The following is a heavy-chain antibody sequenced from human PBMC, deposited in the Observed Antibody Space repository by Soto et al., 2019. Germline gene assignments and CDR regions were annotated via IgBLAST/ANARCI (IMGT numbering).Heavy chain of an antibody. CDR3: AGSSSSAGFDY. Sequence: QVQLQQWGAGLLKPSETLSLTCAVYGGSFSGYYWSWIRQPPGKGLEWIGEINHSGSTNYNPSLKRRVTISVDTSKNQFSLKLSSVTAADTAVYYCAGSSSSAGFDYWGQGTLVTVSS. D-gene: IGHD6-6*01. CDR2: INHSGST. CDR1: GGSFSGYY. J-gene: IGHJ4*02. V-gene: IGHV4-34*01.